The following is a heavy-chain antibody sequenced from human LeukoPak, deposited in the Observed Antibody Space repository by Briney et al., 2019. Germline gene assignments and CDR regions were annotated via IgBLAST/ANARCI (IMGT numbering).Heavy chain of an antibody. V-gene: IGHV4-30-4*08. CDR3: ARDIYCSSTSCYPDAFDI. CDR2: IYYSGST. J-gene: IGHJ3*02. D-gene: IGHD2-2*01. CDR1: GGSISSGDYY. Sequence: PSETLSLTCTVSGGSISSGDYYWSWIRQPPGKGLAWIGYIYYSGSTYYNPSLKSRVTISVDTSKNQFSLKLSSVTAADTAVYYCARDIYCSSTSCYPDAFDIWGQGTMVTVSS.